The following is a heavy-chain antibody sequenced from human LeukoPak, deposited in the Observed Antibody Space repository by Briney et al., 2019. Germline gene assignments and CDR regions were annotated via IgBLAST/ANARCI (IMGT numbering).Heavy chain of an antibody. D-gene: IGHD1-26*01. CDR2: INSDGSDI. Sequence: PGGSLRLSCAASGFTFSRYWMHWVRQAPGKGLVWVSRINSDGSDISYADSVKGRFTISRDNAKNTVYLQMNSLGAEDTAVYYCARGSLGDGSLLIDYWGQGTLVTVSS. CDR3: ARGSLGDGSLLIDY. J-gene: IGHJ4*02. V-gene: IGHV3-74*01. CDR1: GFTFSRYW.